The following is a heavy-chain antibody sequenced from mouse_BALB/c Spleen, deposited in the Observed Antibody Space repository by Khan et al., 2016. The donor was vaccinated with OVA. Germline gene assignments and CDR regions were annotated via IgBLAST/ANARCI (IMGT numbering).Heavy chain of an antibody. CDR1: GFAFSSYD. CDR2: ISTSGSYT. Sequence: EVQLVETGGGLVRPGGSLKLSCAASGFAFSSYDMSWVLQTPEKRLEWVATISTSGSYTYYPDSAKGRFTISRDTARNTLYLQMNSLRSEDTALYYCSRPSYYGNPWFTYWGQGTLVTVSA. V-gene: IGHV5-9*02. D-gene: IGHD2-10*01. CDR3: SRPSYYGNPWFTY. J-gene: IGHJ3*01.